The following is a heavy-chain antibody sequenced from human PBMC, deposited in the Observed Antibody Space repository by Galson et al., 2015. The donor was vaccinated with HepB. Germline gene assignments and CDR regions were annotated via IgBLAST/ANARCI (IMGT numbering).Heavy chain of an antibody. CDR3: ITDGEDIVVVPGDV. Sequence: FLRLSCAASGFTLSNAWMSWVRQAPGKGLEWVGRIKSKTDGGTTDYAAPVKGRFTISRDDSKNTLYLQMNSLKTEDTAVYYCITDGEDIVVVPGDVWGKGTTVTVSS. CDR2: IKSKTDGGTT. CDR1: GFTLSNAW. J-gene: IGHJ6*04. V-gene: IGHV3-15*01. D-gene: IGHD2-2*01.